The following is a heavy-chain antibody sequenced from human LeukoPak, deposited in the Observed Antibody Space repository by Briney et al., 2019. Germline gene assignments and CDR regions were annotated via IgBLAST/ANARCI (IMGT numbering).Heavy chain of an antibody. CDR3: AKDMNTVTTTFDY. D-gene: IGHD4-17*01. Sequence: GGSLRLSCAASGFALSSHWMTWVRQVPGRGPEWVANVNRDGSETYYLDSVKGRSTISRDNSENTLYLQMNSLRAEDTAVYYCAKDMNTVTTTFDYWGQGTLVTVSS. CDR2: VNRDGSET. CDR1: GFALSSHW. V-gene: IGHV3-7*01. J-gene: IGHJ4*02.